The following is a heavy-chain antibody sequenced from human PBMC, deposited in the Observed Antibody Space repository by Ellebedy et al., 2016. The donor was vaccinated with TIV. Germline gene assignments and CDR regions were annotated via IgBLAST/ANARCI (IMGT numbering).Heavy chain of an antibody. CDR3: ARSSGSYYFVY. V-gene: IGHV4-30-2*01. CDR2: IYHSGST. Sequence: SETLSLXCAVSGGSINSGGYSWSWIRQPPGKGLEWIGYIYHSGSTSHNPSLKSRVTISVDRSKNQFSLNLSSVTAADTAVYYCARSSGSYYFVYWGQGALVTVSS. D-gene: IGHD1-26*01. J-gene: IGHJ4*02. CDR1: GGSINSGGYS.